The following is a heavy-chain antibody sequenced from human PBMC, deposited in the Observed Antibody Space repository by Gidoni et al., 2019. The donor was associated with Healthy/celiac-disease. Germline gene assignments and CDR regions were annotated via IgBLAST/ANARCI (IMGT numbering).Heavy chain of an antibody. D-gene: IGHD2-15*01. CDR3: ARAQNRPYCSGGSCSPFRYMDV. Sequence: QVQLQQWGAGLLKPSETLSRTGAVYGGSFSGYYLSWILQPPGKGLEWIGEINHRGSTNYNPSLKSRVTISVDTSKYQFSLKLSSVTAADTAVYYCARAQNRPYCSGGSCSPFRYMDVWGKGTTVTVSS. CDR2: INHRGST. CDR1: GGSFSGYY. V-gene: IGHV4-34*01. J-gene: IGHJ6*03.